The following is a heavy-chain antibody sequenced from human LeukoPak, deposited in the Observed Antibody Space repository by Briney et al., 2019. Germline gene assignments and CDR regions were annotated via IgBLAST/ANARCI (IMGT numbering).Heavy chain of an antibody. Sequence: ASVKVSCKASGYTFTSYYIHWVRQAPGQGLEWMGIINPIDGSTNDVQKFQGRVTMTRDTSTSTVYMELSSLRSEDTAVYYCARLRVTIFGVVTVYDAFDIWGQGTMVTVSS. CDR2: INPIDGST. V-gene: IGHV1-46*01. CDR1: GYTFTSYY. D-gene: IGHD3-3*01. J-gene: IGHJ3*02. CDR3: ARLRVTIFGVVTVYDAFDI.